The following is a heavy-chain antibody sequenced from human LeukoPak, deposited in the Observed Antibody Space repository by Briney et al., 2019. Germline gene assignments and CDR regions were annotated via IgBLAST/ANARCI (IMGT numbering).Heavy chain of an antibody. V-gene: IGHV4-34*01. J-gene: IGHJ5*02. D-gene: IGHD2-2*02. CDR2: INHSGST. CDR1: GGSFSDYY. Sequence: PSETLSLTCAVYGGSFSDYYWSWIRQPPGKGLDWIGQINHSGSTNYNPSLKSRVTISVDTYKNQFTLTLCSVTAADTDVYYFARGARYCSSTSCYIRRYNSSDPWGEGTLVTVSS. CDR3: ARGARYCSSTSCYIRRYNSSDP.